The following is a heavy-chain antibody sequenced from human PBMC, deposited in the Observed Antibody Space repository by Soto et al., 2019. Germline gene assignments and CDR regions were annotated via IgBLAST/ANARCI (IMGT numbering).Heavy chain of an antibody. CDR3: ARYERGAAFTS. CDR1: GHTFTTDD. V-gene: IGHV1-8*01. CDR2: MDPNSDNR. Sequence: GASVKVSCKASGHTFTTDDINWVRQATGQGPEWMGWMDPNSDNRGYAQKFQGRVTMTGDTSISTVYMELSSLTSEETAIYYCARYERGAAFTSWGQGTPVTVSS. J-gene: IGHJ5*02. D-gene: IGHD6-13*01.